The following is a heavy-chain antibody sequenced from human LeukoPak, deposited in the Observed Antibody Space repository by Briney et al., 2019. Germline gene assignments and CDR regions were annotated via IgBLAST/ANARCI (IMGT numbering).Heavy chain of an antibody. J-gene: IGHJ4*02. V-gene: IGHV3-30-3*01. Sequence: GGSLSLSCAASGFTFSSYAMHWVRQAPGKGLEWVAVISYDGSNKYYADSVKGRFTISRDNSKNTLYLQMNSLRGEDTAVYYCARAASNDYGDYLYYFDYWGQGTLVTVSS. CDR2: ISYDGSNK. CDR1: GFTFSSYA. CDR3: ARAASNDYGDYLYYFDY. D-gene: IGHD4-17*01.